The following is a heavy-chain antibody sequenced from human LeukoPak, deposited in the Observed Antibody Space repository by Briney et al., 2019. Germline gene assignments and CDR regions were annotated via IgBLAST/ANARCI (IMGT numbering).Heavy chain of an antibody. J-gene: IGHJ2*01. CDR3: ARGPEEVFGVVINYWYFDL. CDR2: IYYSGST. D-gene: IGHD3-3*01. CDR1: GGSISSSSYY. Sequence: SETLSLTCTVSGGSISSSSYYWGWIRQPPGKGLEWIGSIYYSGSTYYNPSLKSRVTISVDTSKNQFSLKLSSVTAADTAVYYCARGPEEVFGVVINYWYFDLWGRGTLVTVSS. V-gene: IGHV4-39*01.